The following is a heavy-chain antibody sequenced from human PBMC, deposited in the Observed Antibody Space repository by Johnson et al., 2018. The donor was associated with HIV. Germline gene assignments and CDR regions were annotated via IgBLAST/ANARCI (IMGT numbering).Heavy chain of an antibody. V-gene: IGHV3-30*02. D-gene: IGHD3-22*01. CDR1: GFTFSTYG. CDR2: IRYDGSNK. J-gene: IGHJ3*02. Sequence: QVQLVESGGGVVQPGGSLRLSCASSGFTFSTYGMHWVRQAPGKGLEWVAFIRYDGSNKYYADSVKGRFTISRDNSKNTLHLQMNSLRAEDTAVYYCAKDLSDSSGYHDAFDIWGQGTMVTVSS. CDR3: AKDLSDSSGYHDAFDI.